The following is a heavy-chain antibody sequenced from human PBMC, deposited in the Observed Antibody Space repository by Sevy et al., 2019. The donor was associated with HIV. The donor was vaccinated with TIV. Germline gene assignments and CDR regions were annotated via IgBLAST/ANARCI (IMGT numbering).Heavy chain of an antibody. J-gene: IGHJ6*02. D-gene: IGHD4-17*01. CDR2: ISGSGDAI. CDR3: ARDHVKDGDLGDYYYFAMDV. V-gene: IGHV3-11*01. Sequence: GGSLRLSCAGSGFTLSDYYMSWIRQAPGKGLQWISYISGSGDAIYYADSVKGRFTISRDNAKNSVYLQMNSLRAEDTAVYYCARDHVKDGDLGDYYYFAMDVWGQRTTVTDSS. CDR1: GFTLSDYY.